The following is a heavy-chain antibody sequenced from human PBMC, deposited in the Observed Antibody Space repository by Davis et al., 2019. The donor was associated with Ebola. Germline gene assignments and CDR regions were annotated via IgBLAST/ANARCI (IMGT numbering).Heavy chain of an antibody. CDR1: GYSFTTYW. D-gene: IGHD5-24*01. V-gene: IGHV5-51*01. CDR3: ARGTNGYNPGGYFDS. J-gene: IGHJ4*02. Sequence: GESLKISCKGSGYSFTTYWIAWVRQTPGKGLEWMGVIFSGDSDTRYNPSFQGQVTISADKSITTAYLQWNSLEASDTAIYYCARGTNGYNPGGYFDSWGQGTLVTVSS. CDR2: IFSGDSDT.